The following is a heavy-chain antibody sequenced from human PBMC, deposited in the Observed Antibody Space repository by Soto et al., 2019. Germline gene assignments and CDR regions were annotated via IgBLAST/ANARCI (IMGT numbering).Heavy chain of an antibody. D-gene: IGHD3-3*01. V-gene: IGHV3-21*01. CDR3: ARSWNYYYYYGMDV. Sequence: EVQLVESGGGLVKPGGSLRLSCAASGFTFSSYSMNWVRQAPGKGLAWVSSISSSSSYIYYADSVKGRFTISRDNAKNSLYLQMNSLRAEDTAVYYCARSWNYYYYYGMDVWGQGTTVTVSS. J-gene: IGHJ6*02. CDR2: ISSSSSYI. CDR1: GFTFSSYS.